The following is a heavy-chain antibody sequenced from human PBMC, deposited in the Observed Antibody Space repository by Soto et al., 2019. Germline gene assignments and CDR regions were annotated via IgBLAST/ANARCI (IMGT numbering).Heavy chain of an antibody. J-gene: IGHJ4*02. CDR1: GGTFSSHV. CDR3: ARGAEGLGYNWKYVPFGL. Sequence: QVQLVQSGAEVKKPGSSVRVSCTTSGGTFSSHVFSWVRQAPGQGLEWMGGIIPKFVTPNSAQRVQDRVTITADESTSTVYMELSSLRPEDTAVYYCARGAEGLGYNWKYVPFGLWGQGTLVTVSS. V-gene: IGHV1-69*01. D-gene: IGHD1-7*01. CDR2: IIPKFVTP.